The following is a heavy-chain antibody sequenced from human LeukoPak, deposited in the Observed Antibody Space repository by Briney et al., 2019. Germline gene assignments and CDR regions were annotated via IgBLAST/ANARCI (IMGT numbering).Heavy chain of an antibody. D-gene: IGHD5-24*01. V-gene: IGHV4-59*01. CDR2: IYYSGST. Sequence: SETLSLTCAVYGGSFSGYYWSWIRQPPGKGLEWIGYIYYSGSTNYNPSLKSRVTISVDTSKNQFSLKPSSVTAADTAVYYCARTRDGYNYYYYYYMDVWGKGTTVTISS. CDR1: GGSFSGYY. J-gene: IGHJ6*03. CDR3: ARTRDGYNYYYYYYMDV.